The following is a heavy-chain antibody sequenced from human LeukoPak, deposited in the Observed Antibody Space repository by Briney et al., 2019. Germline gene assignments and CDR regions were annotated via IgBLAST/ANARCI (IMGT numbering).Heavy chain of an antibody. D-gene: IGHD5-18*01. CDR3: AIAFGSYGYYFDY. Sequence: SETLSLTCAVYGGSFSGYYWSWIRQPPGKGLEWIGEISHSGSTNYNPSLKSRVTISVDTSKNQFSLKLSSVTAADTAVYYCAIAFGSYGYYFDYWGQGTLVTVSS. CDR1: GGSFSGYY. CDR2: ISHSGST. J-gene: IGHJ4*02. V-gene: IGHV4-34*01.